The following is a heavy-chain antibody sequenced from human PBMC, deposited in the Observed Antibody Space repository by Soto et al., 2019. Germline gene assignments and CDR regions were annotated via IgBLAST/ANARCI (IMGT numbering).Heavy chain of an antibody. V-gene: IGHV4-61*01. Sequence: PSETLSLTCTVSGGSISSSSYYWGWIRQPPGKGLEWIGYIYYSGSTNYNPSLKSRVTISVDTSKNQFSLKLSSVTAADTAVYYCAREGLVLAPSTVNSDHYYYAMDVWGQGTTVTVSS. D-gene: IGHD3-3*02. CDR2: IYYSGST. J-gene: IGHJ6*02. CDR1: GGSISSSSYY. CDR3: AREGLVLAPSTVNSDHYYYAMDV.